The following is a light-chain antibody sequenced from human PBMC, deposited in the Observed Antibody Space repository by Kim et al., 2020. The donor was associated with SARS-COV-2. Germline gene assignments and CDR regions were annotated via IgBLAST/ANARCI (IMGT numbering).Light chain of an antibody. J-gene: IGLJ1*01. CDR3: QSYDSSLSGYV. V-gene: IGLV1-40*01. CDR1: SSNIGAVYD. CDR2: GNT. Sequence: QSVLTQPPSASGAPGQRVTISCTGSSSNIGAVYDVHWYQHLPGAAPKLLIYGNTNRPSGVPDRFSGSKSGTSASLAITGLQAEDEADYYCQSYDSSLSGYVFGTGTKVTVL.